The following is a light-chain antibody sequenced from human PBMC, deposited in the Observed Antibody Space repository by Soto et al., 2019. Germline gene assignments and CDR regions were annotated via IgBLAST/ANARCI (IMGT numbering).Light chain of an antibody. V-gene: IGKV1-39*01. CDR2: AAS. J-gene: IGKJ1*01. CDR1: QNIEKF. CDR3: QQSSDLPWT. Sequence: DIQMTQAPSSLSASVGDIVTITCRAGQNIEKFLNWYQQKPGRAPKLLINAASNLESGVPSRFSGSGYGTEFTLTISSLQPEDCAIYYCQQSSDLPWTFCHGTKVEVK.